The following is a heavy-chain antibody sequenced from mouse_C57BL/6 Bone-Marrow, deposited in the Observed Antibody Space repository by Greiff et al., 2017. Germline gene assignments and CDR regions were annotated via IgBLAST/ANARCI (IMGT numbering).Heavy chain of an antibody. J-gene: IGHJ3*01. CDR1: GYTFTSYW. V-gene: IGHV1-69*01. D-gene: IGHD1-1*01. CDR3: AKASSYYGSSYGFAY. CDR2: IDPSDSYT. Sequence: VQLQQPGAELVMPGASVKLSCKASGYTFTSYWMHWVKQRPGQGLEWIGEIDPSDSYTNYNQKFKGKSTLTVDKSSSTAYMQLSSLTSEDSAVFYCAKASSYYGSSYGFAYWGQGTLVTVSA.